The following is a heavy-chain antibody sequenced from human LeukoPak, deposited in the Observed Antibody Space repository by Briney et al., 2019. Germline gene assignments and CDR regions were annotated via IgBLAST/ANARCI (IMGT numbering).Heavy chain of an antibody. CDR2: INPSGST. CDR1: GGSISRGGYS. CDR3: ARVVRPNDYLDY. Sequence: SETLSLTCAVSGGSISRGGYSWSWIRQPPGTGLEWIGYINPSGSTYYIPSLKSRVSISMHRSTNQFSLNLTSVTAADTAVYYCARVVRPNDYLDYWGQGTLVTVSS. J-gene: IGHJ4*02. D-gene: IGHD3-16*02. V-gene: IGHV4-30-2*01.